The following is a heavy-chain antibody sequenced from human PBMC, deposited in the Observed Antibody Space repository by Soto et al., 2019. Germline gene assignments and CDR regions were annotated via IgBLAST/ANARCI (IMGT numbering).Heavy chain of an antibody. D-gene: IGHD5-18*01. V-gene: IGHV1-46*01. J-gene: IGHJ6*02. CDR3: ASPLSYGWDYYYGMAF. CDR2: INPSGGST. Sequence: QVQLVQSGAEVKKPGASVKVSCKASGYTFTSYYMHWVRQAPGQGLEWMGIINPSGGSTSYAQKFQGRVTMTSDTSTSTVYMALSSLRSEDTAVYYCASPLSYGWDYYYGMAFWCQGTTVTVSS. CDR1: GYTFTSYY.